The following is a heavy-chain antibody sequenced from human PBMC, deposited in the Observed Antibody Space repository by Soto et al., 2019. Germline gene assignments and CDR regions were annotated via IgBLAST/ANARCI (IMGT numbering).Heavy chain of an antibody. J-gene: IGHJ4*02. D-gene: IGHD5-12*01. Sequence: QLQLQGSGPGLVKPSETLSLTFTVSGGSISSSSYYWGWIRQPPGKGLEWIGSISRSGSTYYNPSLRSRVTISVDTSKNQFSLRLTSVTAADTAVYYCARLYPSSGGHSGYIDYWGQETLVTVSS. CDR1: GGSISSSSYY. CDR2: ISRSGST. CDR3: ARLYPSSGGHSGYIDY. V-gene: IGHV4-39*01.